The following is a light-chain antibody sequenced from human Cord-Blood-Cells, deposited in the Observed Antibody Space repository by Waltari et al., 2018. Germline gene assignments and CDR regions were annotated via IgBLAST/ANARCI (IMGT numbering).Light chain of an antibody. CDR2: DVS. J-gene: IGLJ1*01. Sequence: QSALTQPASVSGSPGQSITISSTGTSSDVGGSNYVSWYPQHPGKAPKLMIYDVSNRPSGVSNRFSGSKSGNTASLTISGLQAEDEADYYCSSYTSSSTYVFGTGTKVTVL. V-gene: IGLV2-14*03. CDR3: SSYTSSSTYV. CDR1: SSDVGGSNY.